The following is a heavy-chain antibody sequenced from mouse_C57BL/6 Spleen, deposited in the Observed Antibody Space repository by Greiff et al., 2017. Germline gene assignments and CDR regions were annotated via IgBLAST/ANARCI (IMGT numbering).Heavy chain of an antibody. Sequence: DVMLVESEGGLVQPGSSMKLSCTASGFTFSDYYMAWVRQVPEKGLEWVANINYDGSSTYYLDSLKSRFIISRDNAKNILYLQMSSLKSEDTATYYCARDDGNYETWFAYWGQGTLVTVSA. CDR2: INYDGSST. CDR1: GFTFSDYY. D-gene: IGHD2-1*01. CDR3: ARDDGNYETWFAY. J-gene: IGHJ3*01. V-gene: IGHV5-16*01.